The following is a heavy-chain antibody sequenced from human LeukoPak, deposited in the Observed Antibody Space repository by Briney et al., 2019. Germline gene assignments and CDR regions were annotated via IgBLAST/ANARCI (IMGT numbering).Heavy chain of an antibody. D-gene: IGHD6-19*01. CDR1: GFTFSSYA. V-gene: IGHV3-30-3*01. J-gene: IGHJ4*02. CDR3: AREVDSSVTPASPFYFDY. Sequence: GGSLRLSCAASGFTFSSYAMHWVRQAPGKGLEWVAVISYDGSNKYYADSVKGRFTISRDNSKNTLYLQMNSLRAEDTAVYYCAREVDSSVTPASPFYFDYWGQGTLVTVSS. CDR2: ISYDGSNK.